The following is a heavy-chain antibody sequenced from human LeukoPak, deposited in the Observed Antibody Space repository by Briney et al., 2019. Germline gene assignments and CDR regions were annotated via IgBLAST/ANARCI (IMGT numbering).Heavy chain of an antibody. CDR3: ARVGAVTTRSMAIGP. D-gene: IGHD4-17*01. J-gene: IGHJ5*02. CDR1: GYSISSGYY. V-gene: IGHV4-38-2*01. Sequence: SETLSLTCAVSGYSISSGYYWGWIRQPPGKGLEWIGSIYHSGSTYYNPSLKSRVTISVDTSKNQFSLKLSSVTAADTAVYYCARVGAVTTRSMAIGPWGQGTLVTVSS. CDR2: IYHSGST.